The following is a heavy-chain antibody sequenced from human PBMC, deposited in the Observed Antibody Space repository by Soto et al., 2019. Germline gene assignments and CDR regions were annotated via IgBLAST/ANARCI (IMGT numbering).Heavy chain of an antibody. D-gene: IGHD3-22*01. CDR2: IKPDGGEK. J-gene: IGHJ3*02. V-gene: IGHV3-7*04. Sequence: GGSLRLSCAASGFTFSTYWMSWVRQAPGKGLEWVANIKPDGGEKWYVDSVRGRFTISRDNAKNSLYLQMNSLRGEDTAVYYCARGDFYDSSGPFSDAFDIWGQGTMVT. CDR3: ARGDFYDSSGPFSDAFDI. CDR1: GFTFSTYW.